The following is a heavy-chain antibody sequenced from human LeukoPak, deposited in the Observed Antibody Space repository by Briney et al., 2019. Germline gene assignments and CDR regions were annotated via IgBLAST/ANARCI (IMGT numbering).Heavy chain of an antibody. CDR2: IHTSGST. Sequence: KPSQTLSLTCTVSGGSISSDSYYWSWIRQPAGKGPEWIGRIHTSGSTNYNPSLKSRVTISVDTSKNQFSLKLSSVTAAETAVYYCAREAIVDTIIGVVLFDYWGQGTLVTVSS. D-gene: IGHD3-3*01. J-gene: IGHJ4*02. V-gene: IGHV4-61*02. CDR3: AREAIVDTIIGVVLFDY. CDR1: GGSISSDSYY.